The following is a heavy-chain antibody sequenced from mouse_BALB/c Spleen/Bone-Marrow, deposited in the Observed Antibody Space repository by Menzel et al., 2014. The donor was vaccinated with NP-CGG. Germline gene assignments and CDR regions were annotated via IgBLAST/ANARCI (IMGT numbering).Heavy chain of an antibody. Sequence: QVQLQQSGAELVRPGTSLKVSCQASGYVFTDFLLEWVKQRPGQGLEWVGVINPGSGGTNYNEKFKDKATLTAGRSSSTAYMQLSSLTSDDSAVYFCARSRDYYDNNSFAYWGRGTLVTVSA. CDR3: ARSRDYYDNNSFAY. D-gene: IGHD1-1*01. J-gene: IGHJ3*01. V-gene: IGHV1-54*03. CDR2: INPGSGGT. CDR1: GYVFTDFL.